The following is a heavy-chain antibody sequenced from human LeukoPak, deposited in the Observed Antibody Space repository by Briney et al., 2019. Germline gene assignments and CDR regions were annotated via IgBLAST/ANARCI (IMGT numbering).Heavy chain of an antibody. CDR1: GGSFSGYY. D-gene: IGHD5-18*01. Sequence: SETLSLTCAVYGGSFSGYYWSWIRQHPGKGLEWIGYIYYSGSTYYNPSLKSRVTISVDTSKNQFSLKLSSVTAADTAVYYCARSSSYGPDYWGQGTLVTVSS. CDR3: ARSSSYGPDY. J-gene: IGHJ4*02. V-gene: IGHV4-31*11. CDR2: IYYSGST.